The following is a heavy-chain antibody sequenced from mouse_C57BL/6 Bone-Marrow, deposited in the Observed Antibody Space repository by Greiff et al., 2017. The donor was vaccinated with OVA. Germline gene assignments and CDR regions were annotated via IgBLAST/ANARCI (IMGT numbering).Heavy chain of an antibody. CDR2: ISSGSSTI. CDR1: GFTFSDYG. V-gene: IGHV5-17*01. Sequence: DVQLVESGGGLVKPGGSLTLSCAASGFTFSDYGMHWVRQAPEKGLEWVAYISSGSSTIYYADTVKGRFTIPRDNSKNTLCLQMTRVRSKDTAMYYCARETGTRGYFDVWGTGTTVTVSS. D-gene: IGHD4-1*01. J-gene: IGHJ1*03. CDR3: ARETGTRGYFDV.